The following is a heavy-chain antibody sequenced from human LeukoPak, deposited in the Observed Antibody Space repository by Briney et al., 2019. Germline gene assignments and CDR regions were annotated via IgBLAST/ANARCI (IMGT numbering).Heavy chain of an antibody. CDR2: ISSSGRTM. J-gene: IGHJ4*02. CDR3: ARTPRECRSTSCLDY. V-gene: IGHV3-48*01. CDR1: GFTFTTYW. D-gene: IGHD2-2*01. Sequence: GGSLRLSYEASGFTFTTYWIHWVRQGPGKGLEWVSYISSSGRTMSYEDSAKGRSTVSRDNAKNSLYLQMNGLRAEDTGVYYCARTPRECRSTSCLDYWGQGTLVTVSS.